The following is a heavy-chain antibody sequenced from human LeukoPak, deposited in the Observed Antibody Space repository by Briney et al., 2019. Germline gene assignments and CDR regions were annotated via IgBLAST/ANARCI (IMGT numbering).Heavy chain of an antibody. J-gene: IGHJ5*02. CDR3: ARSRGGLPWS. CDR2: INHSGST. CDR1: GGSFSGYY. V-gene: IGHV4-34*01. D-gene: IGHD4-23*01. Sequence: PSETLSLTCAVYGGSFSGYYWSWIRQPPGKGPEWIGEINHSGSTNYNPSLKSRVTISVDTSKNQFSLKLSSVTAADTAVYYCARSRGGLPWSWGQGTLVTVSS.